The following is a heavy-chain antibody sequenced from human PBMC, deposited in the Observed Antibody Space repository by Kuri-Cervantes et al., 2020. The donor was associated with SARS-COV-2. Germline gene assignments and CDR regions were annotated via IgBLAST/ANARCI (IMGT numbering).Heavy chain of an antibody. CDR3: AEGAYDYVWGSYRHPPPLLF. CDR2: IIPIFGTA. V-gene: IGHV1-69*13. J-gene: IGHJ4*02. Sequence: SVKVSCKASGGTFSSYAISWVRQAPGQGLEWMGRIIPIFGTANYAQKFQGRVTITADESTSTAYMELSSLRSEDTVVYYCAEGAYDYVWGSYRHPPPLLFWGQGTLVTVSS. D-gene: IGHD3-16*02. CDR1: GGTFSSYA.